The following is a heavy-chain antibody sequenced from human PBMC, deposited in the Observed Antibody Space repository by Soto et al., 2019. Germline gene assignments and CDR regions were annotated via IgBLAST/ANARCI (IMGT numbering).Heavy chain of an antibody. CDR1: GYTFTSYG. CDR3: ARDRRIAARPDYYYYGMDV. CDR2: ISAYNGNT. D-gene: IGHD6-6*01. V-gene: IGHV1-18*04. Sequence: QVQLVQSGAEVKKPGASVKVSCKASGYTFTSYGICWVRQAPGQGLEWMGWISAYNGNTNYAQKLQGRVTMTTDTSTSTAYMELRSLRSDDTAVYYCARDRRIAARPDYYYYGMDVWGQGTTVTVSS. J-gene: IGHJ6*02.